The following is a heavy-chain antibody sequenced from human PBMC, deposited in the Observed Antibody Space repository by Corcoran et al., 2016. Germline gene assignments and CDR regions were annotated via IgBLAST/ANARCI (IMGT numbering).Heavy chain of an antibody. Sequence: QVQLVESGGGVVQSGRSLRLSCAASGFTLSSYGMHWVRQAPGRGLEWVALIWSDGTKENYADSVKGRFTISKDNSKNTLYLQMNSLRVEDTAVYYCARDKSIAGLDYRGQGTLVTVSS. V-gene: IGHV3-33*01. D-gene: IGHD6-13*01. CDR1: GFTLSSYG. J-gene: IGHJ4*02. CDR3: ARDKSIAGLDY. CDR2: IWSDGTKE.